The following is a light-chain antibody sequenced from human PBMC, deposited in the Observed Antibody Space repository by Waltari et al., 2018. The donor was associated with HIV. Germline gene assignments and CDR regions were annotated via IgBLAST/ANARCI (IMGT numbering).Light chain of an antibody. CDR2: EVS. Sequence: QSALTQPASVSGSPGQSITISCTGTSSDVGSYNLVSWYQQHPGKAPKLMIDEVSKRPSGGSNRFSGSKSGNTASLTISGLQAEDEADYYCCSYAGSSTLYVFGTGTKVTVL. J-gene: IGLJ1*01. V-gene: IGLV2-23*02. CDR3: CSYAGSSTLYV. CDR1: SSDVGSYNL.